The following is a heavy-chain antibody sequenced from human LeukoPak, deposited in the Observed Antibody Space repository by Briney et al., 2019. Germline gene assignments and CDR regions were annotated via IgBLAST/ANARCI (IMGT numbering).Heavy chain of an antibody. J-gene: IGHJ4*02. Sequence: GGSLRLSCAASGFNFIDYSMNWVRQAPGKGLEWISYIGISSGNTKYADSVKGRFTISRDKARNSLYLQMNSLRAEDTAVYYRARDRGSYYPHYYFDHWGQGPLVTVSS. CDR3: ARDRGSYYPHYYFDH. V-gene: IGHV3-48*01. CDR1: GFNFIDYS. D-gene: IGHD1-26*01. CDR2: IGISSGNT.